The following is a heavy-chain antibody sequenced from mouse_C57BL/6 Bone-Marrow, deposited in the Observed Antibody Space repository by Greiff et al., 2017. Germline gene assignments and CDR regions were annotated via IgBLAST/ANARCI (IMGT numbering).Heavy chain of an antibody. CDR3: ARPYDYDVWFAY. CDR1: GFPFSDYG. J-gene: IGHJ3*01. D-gene: IGHD2-4*01. Sequence: EVQLVESGGGLVKPGGSLKLSCAASGFPFSDYGMHWVRQAPEKGLEWVAYISSGSSTIYYADTVKGRFTISRDNAKNTLFLQMTSLRSEDTAMYYCARPYDYDVWFAYWGQGTLVTVSA. CDR2: ISSGSSTI. V-gene: IGHV5-17*01.